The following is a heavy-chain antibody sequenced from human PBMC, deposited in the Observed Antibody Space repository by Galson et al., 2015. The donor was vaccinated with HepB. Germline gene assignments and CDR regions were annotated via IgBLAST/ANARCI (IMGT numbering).Heavy chain of an antibody. Sequence: SLRLSCAASGFTFSSYNMNWVRQAPGKGLEWVSAIGGFSFDTYYADSVKGRFTISRDNSKNTVYLQMNSLRVDDTAVYFCAKGQPRTSIFGVVIMAWDYWGQGTLVTVSS. CDR2: IGGFSFDT. V-gene: IGHV3-23*01. CDR1: GFTFSSYN. D-gene: IGHD3-3*02. J-gene: IGHJ4*02. CDR3: AKGQPRTSIFGVVIMAWDY.